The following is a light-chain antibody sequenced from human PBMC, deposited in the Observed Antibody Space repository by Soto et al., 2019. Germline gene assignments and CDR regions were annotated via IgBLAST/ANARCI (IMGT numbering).Light chain of an antibody. V-gene: IGKV3-20*01. Sequence: EIVLTQSPGTLSLSPGERASLSCRASQDITTKRLAWYQQKPGHTPRLLIYGASNRAPGIPDRFSGSGSGTDFTLTISGVRPEDFAVYYCLQYDTAPRTFGQGTKVDIK. CDR2: GAS. CDR3: LQYDTAPRT. J-gene: IGKJ1*01. CDR1: QDITTKR.